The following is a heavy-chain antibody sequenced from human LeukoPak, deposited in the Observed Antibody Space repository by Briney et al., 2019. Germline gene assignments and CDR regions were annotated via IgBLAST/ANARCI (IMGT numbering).Heavy chain of an antibody. CDR3: ARDSETVTSTSSWFDP. Sequence: PGGSLRLSCAASGFTFSNAWMSWVRQAPGKGLEWVGRIKSKTDGGTTDYAAPVKGRFTISRDDSKNTLYLQMNSLRAEDTAVYYCARDSETVTSTSSWFDPWGQGTLVTVSS. CDR1: GFTFSNAW. CDR2: IKSKTDGGTT. V-gene: IGHV3-15*01. D-gene: IGHD6-19*01. J-gene: IGHJ5*02.